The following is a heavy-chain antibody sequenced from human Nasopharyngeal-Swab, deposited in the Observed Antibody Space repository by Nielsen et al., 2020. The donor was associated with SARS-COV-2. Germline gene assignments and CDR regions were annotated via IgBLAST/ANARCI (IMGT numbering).Heavy chain of an antibody. CDR3: ARALRGAAAKYYFDY. J-gene: IGHJ4*02. Sequence: GSLRLSCAVYGGSFSGYYWSWIRQPPGKGLEWIGEINHSGSTNYNPSLKSRVTISVDTSKNQFSLKLSSVTAADTAVYYRARALRGAAAKYYFDYWGQGTLVTVSS. CDR2: INHSGST. CDR1: GGSFSGYY. D-gene: IGHD6-25*01. V-gene: IGHV4-34*01.